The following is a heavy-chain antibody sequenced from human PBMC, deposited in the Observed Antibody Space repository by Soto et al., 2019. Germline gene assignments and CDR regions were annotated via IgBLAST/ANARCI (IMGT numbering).Heavy chain of an antibody. J-gene: IGHJ6*02. CDR3: ARDRGYSSSSFVYYYYGMDV. Sequence: QVQLVQSGAEVKKPGASVKVSCKASGYTFTGYYMHWVRQAPGQGLEWMGWINPNSGGTNYAQKFQGWVTMTRDTSISTAYMELSRLRSDDTAVYYCARDRGYSSSSFVYYYYGMDVWGQGTTVTVSS. CDR1: GYTFTGYY. V-gene: IGHV1-2*04. D-gene: IGHD6-6*01. CDR2: INPNSGGT.